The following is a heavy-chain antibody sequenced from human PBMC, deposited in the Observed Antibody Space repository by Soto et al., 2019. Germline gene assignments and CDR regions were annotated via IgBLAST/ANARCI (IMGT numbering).Heavy chain of an antibody. V-gene: IGHV3-23*01. D-gene: IGHD3-3*01. Sequence: QLGGSLRLSCAASGFTFSSYAMSWVRQAPGKGLEWVSAISGSGGSTYYADSVKGRFTISRDNSKNTLYLQMNSLRAEDTAVYYCAKGGFWSGYPHYFDYWGQGTLVTVSS. CDR1: GFTFSSYA. CDR2: ISGSGGST. J-gene: IGHJ4*02. CDR3: AKGGFWSGYPHYFDY.